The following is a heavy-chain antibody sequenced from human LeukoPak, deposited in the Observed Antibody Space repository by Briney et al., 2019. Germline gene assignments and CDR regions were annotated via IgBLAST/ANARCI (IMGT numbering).Heavy chain of an antibody. CDR1: GFTFSSYA. D-gene: IGHD3-9*01. V-gene: IGHV3-23*01. CDR3: AKVLSLLRFFDWYLDY. CDR2: ISGSGDNT. J-gene: IGHJ4*02. Sequence: GGSLRLSCAASGFTFSSYAMSWVRQAPGEGLEWASTISGSGDNTYYADSVKGRFTFSRDNSKSTLYLQMNSPRAEDTAVYYCAKVLSLLRFFDWYLDYWGQGTLVTVSS.